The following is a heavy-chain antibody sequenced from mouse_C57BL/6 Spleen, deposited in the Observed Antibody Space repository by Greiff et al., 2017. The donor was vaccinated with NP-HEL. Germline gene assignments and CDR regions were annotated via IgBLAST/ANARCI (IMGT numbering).Heavy chain of an antibody. J-gene: IGHJ1*03. Sequence: DVKLVESGGGLVQPGGSMKLSCVASGFTFSNYWMNWVRQSPEKGLEWVAQIRLKSDNYATHYAESVKGRFTISRDDSKSSVYLQMNNLRAEDTGIYYCTELTGTLGYWYFDVWGTGTTVTVSS. CDR2: IRLKSDNYAT. D-gene: IGHD4-1*01. V-gene: IGHV6-3*01. CDR1: GFTFSNYW. CDR3: TELTGTLGYWYFDV.